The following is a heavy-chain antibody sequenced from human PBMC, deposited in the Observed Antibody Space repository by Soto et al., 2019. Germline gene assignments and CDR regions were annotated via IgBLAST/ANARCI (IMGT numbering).Heavy chain of an antibody. Sequence: QVQLVESGGGVVQPGRSLRLSCAASGFTFSSYAMHWVRQAPGKGLEWVAVISYDGSNKYYADSVKGRFTISRDNSKNTLYLHMNSLRAEDTAVYYCARDHLWGTAMVLWYFDLWGRGTLVTVSS. CDR3: ARDHLWGTAMVLWYFDL. CDR2: ISYDGSNK. J-gene: IGHJ2*01. D-gene: IGHD5-18*01. CDR1: GFTFSSYA. V-gene: IGHV3-30-3*01.